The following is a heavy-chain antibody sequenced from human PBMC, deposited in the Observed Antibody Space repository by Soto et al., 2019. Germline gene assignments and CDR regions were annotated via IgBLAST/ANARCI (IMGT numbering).Heavy chain of an antibody. CDR2: IYWDDDK. Sequence: QITLKESGPTPVKPTQTLTLTCTFSGFSLSTSGVGVGWIRQPPGTALEWLALIYWDDDKRYSPFLKSSLTITKDTSKNQVVLTMTNMDPVDTATYYCAHRQFLVLRTTRYWYFDLGGRGTLVTVSS. CDR3: AHRQFLVLRTTRYWYFDL. CDR1: GFSLSTSGVG. J-gene: IGHJ2*01. V-gene: IGHV2-5*02. D-gene: IGHD1-1*01.